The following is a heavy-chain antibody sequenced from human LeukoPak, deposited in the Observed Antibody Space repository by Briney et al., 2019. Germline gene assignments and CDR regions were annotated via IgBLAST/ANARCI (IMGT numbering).Heavy chain of an antibody. CDR2: ISRSSSHR. V-gene: IGHV3-21*01. CDR3: ASQDIVATTGAELDY. Sequence: GGSLRLSCAASGFTFSSQSMNWVRQAPGKGLEWVSSISRSSSHRYYADSVKGRFTISRDNAKNSLYLQMNSLRAEDTAVYYCASQDIVATTGAELDYWGQGTLVTVSS. J-gene: IGHJ4*02. D-gene: IGHD5-12*01. CDR1: GFTFSSQS.